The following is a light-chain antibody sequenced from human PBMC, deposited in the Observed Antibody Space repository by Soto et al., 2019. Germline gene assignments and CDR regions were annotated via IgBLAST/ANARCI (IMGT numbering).Light chain of an antibody. CDR2: GAS. CDR1: QSVNTN. V-gene: IGKV3-15*01. Sequence: EIVMTQSPATLSVSPGERATFSCRASQSVNTNLAWYQLKPGQAPRLLVYGASIRATGIPARFSGSGSGTEYSLTISSLQSEDFAVYSCQQYRDWPLTFGGGTKVDIK. J-gene: IGKJ4*01. CDR3: QQYRDWPLT.